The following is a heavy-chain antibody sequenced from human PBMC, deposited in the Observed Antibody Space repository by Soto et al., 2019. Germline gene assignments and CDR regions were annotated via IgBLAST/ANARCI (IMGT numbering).Heavy chain of an antibody. CDR2: IYYSGST. CDR3: ALVRGSGSYYNVLPGRSDMVLDP. V-gene: IGHV4-31*03. J-gene: IGHJ5*02. Sequence: QVQLQESGPGLVKPSQTLSLTCTVSGGSISSGGYYWSWIRQHPGKGLEWIGYIYYSGSTYYNPSLKSRVTISVDTPKNQFSLKLSSVTAADTAVYYCALVRGSGSYYNVLPGRSDMVLDPWGQGTLVTVSS. D-gene: IGHD3-10*01. CDR1: GGSISSGGYY.